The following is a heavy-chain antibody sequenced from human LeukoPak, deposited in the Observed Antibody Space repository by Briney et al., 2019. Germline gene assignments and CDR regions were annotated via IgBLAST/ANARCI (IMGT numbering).Heavy chain of an antibody. V-gene: IGHV3-21*01. Sequence: GGSLRLSCAASGFTFSSYAMNWVRQAPGKGLEWVSSISSSSGYIFYADSVKGRFTISRDNFKKIVYLQMDSLRVDDTAVYYCARGGYQPYYYMDVWGTGTTVTVSS. D-gene: IGHD2-2*01. J-gene: IGHJ6*03. CDR2: ISSSSGYI. CDR1: GFTFSSYA. CDR3: ARGGYQPYYYMDV.